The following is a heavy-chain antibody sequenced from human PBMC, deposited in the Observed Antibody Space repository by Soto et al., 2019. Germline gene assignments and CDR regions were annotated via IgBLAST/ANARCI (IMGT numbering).Heavy chain of an antibody. CDR2: ISSDGVNR. V-gene: IGHV3-30-3*01. Sequence: PGGSLRLSCAASGFTFSDYSLHWVRQAPGKGLEWVTGISSDGVNRYYTDSVKGRFTISRDNSKNTLYLQMNSLRVEDTAIYICADLSGLYHRDDFLGQGTPLTVSS. CDR3: ADLSGLYHRDDF. J-gene: IGHJ4*02. CDR1: GFTFSDYS. D-gene: IGHD2-21*02.